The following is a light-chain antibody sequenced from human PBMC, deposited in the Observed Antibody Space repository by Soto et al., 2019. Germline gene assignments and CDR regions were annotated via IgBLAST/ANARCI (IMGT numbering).Light chain of an antibody. J-gene: IGLJ1*01. CDR2: DTS. CDR1: TGAVTSGHY. V-gene: IGLV7-46*01. CDR3: LLSYSGALYV. Sequence: QAVVTQEPSLTVSPGGTVTLTCGSSTGAVTSGHYPYWFQQKPGQAPRTLIYDTSNKHSWTPARFSGSLLGGKAALTLSGAQPEDEAEYYCLLSYSGALYVFGTGTKLTGL.